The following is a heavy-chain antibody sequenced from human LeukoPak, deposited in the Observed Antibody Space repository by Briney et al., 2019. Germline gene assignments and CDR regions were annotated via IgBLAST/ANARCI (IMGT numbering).Heavy chain of an antibody. V-gene: IGHV4-31*03. CDR1: GGSISSGGYY. D-gene: IGHD2-15*01. CDR2: IYYSGST. Sequence: SETLSLTCTVSGGSISSGGYYWSWIRQHPGKGLEWIGYIYYSGSTYYNPSLESRVTISVDTSKNQFSLKLSSVTAADTAVYYCASYCSGGSCRIDYWGQGTLVTVSS. J-gene: IGHJ4*02. CDR3: ASYCSGGSCRIDY.